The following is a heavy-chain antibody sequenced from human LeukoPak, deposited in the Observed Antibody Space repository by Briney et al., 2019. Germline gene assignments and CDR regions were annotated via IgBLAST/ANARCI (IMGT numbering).Heavy chain of an antibody. CDR1: GFTLDDNA. Sequence: GGSLRLSCAASGFTLDDNAMHWVRQPPGRGLEWVSTITWDSRDIAYADSVEGRFTISRDNAKNFLYLQMNSLRPEDTALYYCAKAVGGYYRFDYWGQGTLVTVSS. J-gene: IGHJ4*02. CDR2: ITWDSRDI. D-gene: IGHD3-3*01. CDR3: AKAVGGYYRFDY. V-gene: IGHV3-9*01.